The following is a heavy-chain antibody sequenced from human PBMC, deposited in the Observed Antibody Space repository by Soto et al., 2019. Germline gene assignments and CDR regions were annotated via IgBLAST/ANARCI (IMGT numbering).Heavy chain of an antibody. J-gene: IGHJ4*02. CDR2: INHSGST. CDR1: GGSFSGYY. D-gene: IGHD1-26*01. V-gene: IGHV4-34*01. Sequence: QVQLQQWGAGLLKPSETLSLTCAVYGGSFSGYYWSWIRQPPGKGLEWIGEINHSGSTNYNPSLKSRVTISVDTPKNQFSLTQSSVTAADTAVYYCARAPGGATYFDYWGQGPLVTVSS. CDR3: ARAPGGATYFDY.